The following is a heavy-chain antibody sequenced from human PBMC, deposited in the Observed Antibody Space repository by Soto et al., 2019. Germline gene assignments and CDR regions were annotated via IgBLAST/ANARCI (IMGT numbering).Heavy chain of an antibody. CDR3: ARDSDILTGYSYYYYYGMDV. CDR2: IYYSGST. J-gene: IGHJ6*02. D-gene: IGHD3-9*01. CDR1: GGSISSSSYY. V-gene: IGHV4-39*07. Sequence: SETLSLTCTVSGGSISSSSYYWGWIRQPPGKGLEWIGSIYYSGSTYYNPSLKSRVTISVDTSKNQFSLKLSSVTAADTAVYYCARDSDILTGYSYYYYYGMDVWGQGTTVTVSS.